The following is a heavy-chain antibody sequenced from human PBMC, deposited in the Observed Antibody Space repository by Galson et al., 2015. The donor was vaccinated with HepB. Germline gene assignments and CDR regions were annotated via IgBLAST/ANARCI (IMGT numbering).Heavy chain of an antibody. V-gene: IGHV3-30*02. J-gene: IGHJ4*02. D-gene: IGHD5-12*01. CDR1: GFTFSSYG. Sequence: SLRLSCAASGFTFSSYGMHWVRQAPGKGLEWVAFIRYDGSNKYYADSVKGRFTISRDNSKNTLYLQMNSLRAEDTAVYYCAKDRYSGYVMDYWGQGTLVTVSS. CDR2: IRYDGSNK. CDR3: AKDRYSGYVMDY.